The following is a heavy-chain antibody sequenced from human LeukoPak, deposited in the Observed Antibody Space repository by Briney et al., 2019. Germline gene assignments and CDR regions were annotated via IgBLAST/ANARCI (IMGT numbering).Heavy chain of an antibody. CDR1: GFTFSSYS. Sequence: PGGSLRLSCAASGFTFSSYSMNWVRQAPGKGLEWVSSISSSSSYIYYADSVKGRFTISRDNAKNSLYLQMNGLRAEDTAVYYCARDGYSSGWYIDYWGQGTLVTVSS. CDR3: ARDGYSSGWYIDY. V-gene: IGHV3-21*01. J-gene: IGHJ4*02. D-gene: IGHD6-19*01. CDR2: ISSSSSYI.